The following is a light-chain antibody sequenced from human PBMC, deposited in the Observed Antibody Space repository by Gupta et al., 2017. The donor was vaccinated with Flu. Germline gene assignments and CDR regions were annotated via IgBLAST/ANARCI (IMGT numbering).Light chain of an antibody. CDR3: QVWDSSSDHGV. V-gene: IGLV3-21*03. Sequence: SYVLTQPPSVSVAPGKTARITCGGNNTGSKSVHWYQQRPGRAPVMVVSEDSDRPSGIPARFSGSNAGNAATLTISRVEAGDEADYYCQVWDSSSDHGVFGGGTKLTVL. CDR1: NTGSKS. CDR2: EDS. J-gene: IGLJ3*02.